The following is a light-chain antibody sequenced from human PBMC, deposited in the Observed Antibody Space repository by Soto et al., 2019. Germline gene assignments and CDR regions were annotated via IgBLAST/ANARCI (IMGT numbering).Light chain of an antibody. J-gene: IGKJ1*01. V-gene: IGKV3-20*01. CDR3: QHSGDFRWT. CDR2: GAS. Sequence: EIVLTQSPGTLVFSPGDRATLSCRASQCVNKAYLVWYQVKPGQAPRRLIYGASSRATGIPDRFSGRGFGTDFTLTISRLEPEDFAVYYCQHSGDFRWTFGQGTKVDIK. CDR1: QCVNKAY.